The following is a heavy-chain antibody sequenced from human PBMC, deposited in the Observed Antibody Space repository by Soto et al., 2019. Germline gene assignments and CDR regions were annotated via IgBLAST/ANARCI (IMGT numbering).Heavy chain of an antibody. CDR3: AKEQQKVEMATTPYFDY. CDR2: ISYDGSNK. CDR1: GFTFSSYG. Sequence: GGSLRLSCAASGFTFSSYGMHWVRQAPGKGLEWVAVISYDGSNKYYADSVKGRFTISRDNSKNTLYLQMNSLRAEDTAVYYCAKEQQKVEMATTPYFDYWGQGTLVTVSS. D-gene: IGHD5-12*01. V-gene: IGHV3-30*18. J-gene: IGHJ4*02.